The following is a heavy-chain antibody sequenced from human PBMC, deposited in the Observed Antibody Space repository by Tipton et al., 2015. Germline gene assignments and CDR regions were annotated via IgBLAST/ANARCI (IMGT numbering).Heavy chain of an antibody. Sequence: TLSLTCSVSSDSISKYYWSWIRQPPGKELEWIGYIQYSGSTNYNPSLKSRVTISVDTSKNQFSLKLSSVTAADTAVYYCARVGSSSIFDIWGQGTMVTVSS. J-gene: IGHJ3*02. CDR2: IQYSGST. CDR3: ARVGSSSIFDI. D-gene: IGHD2-2*01. CDR1: SDSISKYY. V-gene: IGHV4-59*12.